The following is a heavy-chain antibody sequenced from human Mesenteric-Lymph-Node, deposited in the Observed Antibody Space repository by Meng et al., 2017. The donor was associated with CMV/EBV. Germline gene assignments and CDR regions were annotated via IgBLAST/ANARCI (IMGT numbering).Heavy chain of an antibody. CDR2: IKEDGGEE. D-gene: IGHD1-26*01. J-gene: IGHJ4*02. V-gene: IGHV3-7*01. Sequence: GESLKISCAASGFNVSSNYMSWVRQAPGKGLEWVASIKEDGGEEHHLDSVKGRFTISRDNAKKSLYLQMNNLRAEDTAIYYCARVRWELLQGAAHFFFFDYWGQGTLVTVSS. CDR3: ARVRWELLQGAAHFFFFDY. CDR1: GFNVSSNY.